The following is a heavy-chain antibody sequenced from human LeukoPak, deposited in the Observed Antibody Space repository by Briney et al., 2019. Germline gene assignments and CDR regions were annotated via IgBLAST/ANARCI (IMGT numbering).Heavy chain of an antibody. Sequence: GGSLRLSCAASGFTFSSYAMSWVRQAPGKGLEWVSAISGSGGSTYYADSVKGRFTISRDNSKNALSVQMNSLTAEDTAVYYCAKGRETPNYFDYWGRGTLVTVSS. CDR1: GFTFSSYA. CDR2: ISGSGGST. CDR3: AKGRETPNYFDY. D-gene: IGHD1-26*01. V-gene: IGHV3-23*01. J-gene: IGHJ4*02.